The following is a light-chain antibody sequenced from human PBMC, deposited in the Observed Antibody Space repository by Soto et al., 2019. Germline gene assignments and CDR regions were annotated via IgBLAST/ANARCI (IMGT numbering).Light chain of an antibody. CDR1: QSVSTK. CDR3: QQYNNWPSIT. J-gene: IGKJ5*01. V-gene: IGKV3-15*01. CDR2: GVS. Sequence: EIVMTQSPATLSVSPGERATLSCRASQSVSTKLAWYHQKPGQAPRLLIYGVSTRATGIPGRFSGSGSGTEFTLTISSLQSEDFVVYYCQQYNNWPSITFGQGTRLEIK.